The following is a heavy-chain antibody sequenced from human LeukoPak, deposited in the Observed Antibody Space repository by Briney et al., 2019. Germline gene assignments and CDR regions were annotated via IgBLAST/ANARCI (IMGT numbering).Heavy chain of an antibody. D-gene: IGHD6-6*01. CDR1: GGTFSSYA. Sequence: SVKVSCKASGGTFSSYAISWVRQAPGQGLEWMGGIIPIFGTANYAQKLQGRVTMTTDISTSTAYMELRSLRSDDTAVYYCARKMYSSSHRSYYYYMDVWGKGTTVTVSS. J-gene: IGHJ6*03. V-gene: IGHV1-69*05. CDR3: ARKMYSSSHRSYYYYMDV. CDR2: IIPIFGTA.